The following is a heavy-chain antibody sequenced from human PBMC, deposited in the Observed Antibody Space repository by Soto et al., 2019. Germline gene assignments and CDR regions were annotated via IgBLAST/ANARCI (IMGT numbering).Heavy chain of an antibody. CDR2: IIPIFGTA. D-gene: IGHD2-2*02. V-gene: IGHV1-69*05. CDR1: GGTFSSYA. Sequence: ASVKVSCKASGGTFSSYAISWVRQAPGQGLDWMGGIIPIFGTANYAQKFQGRVTMTTDTSTSTAYMELRSLRSDDTAVYYCARDRGGNIVVVPAAIRFDYWGQGTLVTVSS. CDR3: ARDRGGNIVVVPAAIRFDY. J-gene: IGHJ4*02.